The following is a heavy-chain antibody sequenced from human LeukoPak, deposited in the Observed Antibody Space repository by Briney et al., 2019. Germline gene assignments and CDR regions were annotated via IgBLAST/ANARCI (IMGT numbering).Heavy chain of an antibody. Sequence: PGRSLRLSCAASGFTFTSYAAHWVRQAPGKGLEWVAVISYDGSDQYYGDSVKGRFTISRDNSKNTLCLQMNSLRAEDTAVYYCAGAYGSGSYLALGDAFDIWGQGTMVTVSS. J-gene: IGHJ3*02. CDR3: AGAYGSGSYLALGDAFDI. V-gene: IGHV3-30-3*01. D-gene: IGHD3-10*01. CDR1: GFTFTSYA. CDR2: ISYDGSDQ.